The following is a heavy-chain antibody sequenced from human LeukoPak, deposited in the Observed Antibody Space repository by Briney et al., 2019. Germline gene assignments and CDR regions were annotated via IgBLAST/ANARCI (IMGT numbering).Heavy chain of an antibody. CDR2: IYYNGST. CDR1: GGSISSYY. V-gene: IGHV4-59*12. CDR3: ARVKDMTPDY. Sequence: SETLSLTCTVSGGSISSYYWSWIRQPPGKGLEWIGYIYYNGSTNYNPSLKSRVTISVDTSKNQFSLKLSSVTAADTAVYYCARVKDMTPDYWGQGTLVTVSS. J-gene: IGHJ4*02.